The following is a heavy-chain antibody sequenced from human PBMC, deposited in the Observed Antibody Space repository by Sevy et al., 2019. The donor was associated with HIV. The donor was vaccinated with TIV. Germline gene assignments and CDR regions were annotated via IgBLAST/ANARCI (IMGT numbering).Heavy chain of an antibody. Sequence: GGSLRLSCAASGFTFSSYWMHWVRQAPGKGLVWVSRISPDGSITNYADSVRGQFTVSRDKAKNTLYLQMNTLRAEDTAVYYCTRVPSGSWFDPWGQGTLVTVSS. V-gene: IGHV3-74*01. CDR2: ISPDGSIT. CDR1: GFTFSSYW. CDR3: TRVPSGSWFDP. J-gene: IGHJ5*02. D-gene: IGHD6-25*01.